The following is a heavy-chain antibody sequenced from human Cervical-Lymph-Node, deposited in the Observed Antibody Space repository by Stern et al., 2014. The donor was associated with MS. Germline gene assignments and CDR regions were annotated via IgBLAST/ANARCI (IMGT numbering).Heavy chain of an antibody. CDR2: IIPIFGTT. CDR1: GGTFSSYS. CDR3: ARGYYDSSGYGGVYFDY. V-gene: IGHV1-69*06. Sequence: QVQLVQSGGGVKKPGSSVKLSCKASGGTFSSYSISWVRQAPGKGLEWMGGIIPIFGTTNHAERLQGRVAVTADKSTSTAYMELSSLRSEDTTVYYCARGYYDSSGYGGVYFDYWGQGTLVTVSS. D-gene: IGHD3-22*01. J-gene: IGHJ4*02.